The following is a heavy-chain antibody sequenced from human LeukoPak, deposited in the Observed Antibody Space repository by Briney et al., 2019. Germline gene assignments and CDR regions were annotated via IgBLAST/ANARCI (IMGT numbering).Heavy chain of an antibody. CDR1: GFTFDDYA. J-gene: IGHJ3*02. Sequence: GRSLRLSCAASGFTFDDYAMHWVRQAPGKGLERVSGISWNSGSIGYADSVKGRFTISRDNAKNSLYLQMNSLRAEDTALYYCAKDIKPSTAAAGHAFDICGQGTMVTVSS. D-gene: IGHD6-13*01. CDR2: ISWNSGSI. V-gene: IGHV3-9*01. CDR3: AKDIKPSTAAAGHAFDI.